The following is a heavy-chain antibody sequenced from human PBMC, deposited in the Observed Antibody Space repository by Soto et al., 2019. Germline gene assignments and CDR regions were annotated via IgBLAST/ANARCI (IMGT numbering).Heavy chain of an antibody. CDR1: GGSISSYY. CDR2: IHYSGST. CDR3: ARHSTGLDV. D-gene: IGHD3-9*01. Sequence: QVQLQESGPGLVKPSETLSLTCTVSGGSISSYYWSWIRQPPGKGLEWIGYIHYSGSTHYNRSLKGRVTISIDTSKNQFSLKLTSVTAADSAVYYCARHSTGLDVWGKGTTVTVSS. J-gene: IGHJ6*04. V-gene: IGHV4-59*08.